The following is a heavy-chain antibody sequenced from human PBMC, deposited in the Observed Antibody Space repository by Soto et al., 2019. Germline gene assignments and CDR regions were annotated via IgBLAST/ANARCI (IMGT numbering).Heavy chain of an antibody. J-gene: IGHJ6*02. CDR3: ARDPPPNSNYYYYGMAV. CDR2: INPSGGST. Sequence: ASVKVSCKASGYTFTSYYMHWVRQAPGQGLEWMGIINPSGGSTSYAQKFQGRVTMTRDTSTSTVYMELSSLRSEDTAVYYCARDPPPNSNYYYYGMAVWGQGTTVTVSS. CDR1: GYTFTSYY. D-gene: IGHD7-27*01. V-gene: IGHV1-46*01.